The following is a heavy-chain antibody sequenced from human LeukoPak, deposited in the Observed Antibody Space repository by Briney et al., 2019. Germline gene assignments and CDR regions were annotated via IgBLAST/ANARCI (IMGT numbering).Heavy chain of an antibody. CDR1: GGSISSSSYY. CDR3: ATVTPGNYYYVDV. CDR2: IYYSGST. V-gene: IGHV4-61*05. J-gene: IGHJ6*03. Sequence: KPSETLSLTCTVSGGSISSSSYYWGWIRQPPGKGLEWIGYIYYSGSTNYNPSLKSRVTISVDTSKNQFSLKLSSVTAADTAVYYCATVTPGNYYYVDVWGKGTTVTVSS. D-gene: IGHD4-17*01.